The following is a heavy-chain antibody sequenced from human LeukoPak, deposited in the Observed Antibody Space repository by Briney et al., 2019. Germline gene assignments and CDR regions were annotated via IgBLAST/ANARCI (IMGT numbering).Heavy chain of an antibody. CDR3: ARDSGY. J-gene: IGHJ4*02. V-gene: IGHV3-30-3*01. D-gene: IGHD6-25*01. CDR1: GFTFSSYA. CDR2: ISYDGSNK. Sequence: GGSLRLSCAASGFTFSSYAMHWVRQAPGKGLEWEAVISYDGSNKYYADSVKGRFTISRDNSKNTLYLQMNSLRAEDTAVYYCARDSGYWGQGTLVTVSS.